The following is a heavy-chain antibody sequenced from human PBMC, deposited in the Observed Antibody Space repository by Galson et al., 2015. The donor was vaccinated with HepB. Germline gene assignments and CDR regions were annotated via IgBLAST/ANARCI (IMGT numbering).Heavy chain of an antibody. CDR3: ARDLGHSLDY. J-gene: IGHJ4*02. V-gene: IGHV6-1*01. CDR2: TYYRSKWYN. D-gene: IGHD5/OR15-5a*01. CDR1: GDSVSSNTIA. Sequence: CAISGDSVSSNTIAWNWFRQSPSRGLEWLGRTYYRSKWYNDYAASVQGRITVSPDTSKNQFSLQLNSMTPEDAAVYYCARDLGHSLDYWGQGALVTVSS.